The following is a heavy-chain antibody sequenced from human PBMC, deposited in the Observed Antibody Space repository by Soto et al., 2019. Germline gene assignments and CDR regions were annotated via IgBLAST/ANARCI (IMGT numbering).Heavy chain of an antibody. CDR3: ARDQGVAAAGITWFDP. D-gene: IGHD6-13*01. CDR2: IHSSGST. J-gene: IGHJ5*02. Sequence: SETLSLTCTVSGASMNSYHWSWIRQPAGKGLGWIGHIHSSGSTNYNPSLKSRVTMSVDTSKNQFSLRLMSLTAADKAVYYCARDQGVAAAGITWFDPWGQGSLVTVSS. V-gene: IGHV4-4*07. CDR1: GASMNSYH.